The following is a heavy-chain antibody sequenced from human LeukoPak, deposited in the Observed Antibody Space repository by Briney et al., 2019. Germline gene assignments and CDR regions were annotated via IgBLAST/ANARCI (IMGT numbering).Heavy chain of an antibody. D-gene: IGHD3-22*01. Sequence: GGSLRLSCAASGFTFSSYGMSWVRQAPGKGLEWVSAISGSGGSTYYANSVKGRFTISRDNSKNTLYLQMNSLRVEDTAVYYRARNPTNYYDSSGYFDYWGQGTRVTVSS. CDR1: GFTFSSYG. CDR2: ISGSGGST. CDR3: ARNPTNYYDSSGYFDY. V-gene: IGHV3-23*01. J-gene: IGHJ4*02.